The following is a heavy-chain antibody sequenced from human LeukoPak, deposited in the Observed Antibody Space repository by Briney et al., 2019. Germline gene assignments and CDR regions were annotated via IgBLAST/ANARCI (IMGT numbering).Heavy chain of an antibody. CDR1: GASINSHY. CDR2: IYISGST. CDR3: ARALNPLPGTYYFDY. J-gene: IGHJ4*02. D-gene: IGHD2-15*01. V-gene: IGHV4-4*07. Sequence: SSETLSLTCTVSGASINSHYWSWIRQPAGKGLEGSGRIYISGSTNYNSSLQSRVTMSVDTSKNQFSLKLTSVTAADTAVYYCARALNPLPGTYYFDYWGQGTLVTVSS.